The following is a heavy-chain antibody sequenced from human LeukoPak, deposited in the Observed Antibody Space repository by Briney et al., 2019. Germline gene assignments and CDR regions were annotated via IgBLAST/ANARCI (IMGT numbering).Heavy chain of an antibody. D-gene: IGHD3-10*01. Sequence: PGGSLRLSCAASGFTFSSYAMSWVRQAPGKGLEWVSAISGSGGSTYYADSVKGRFTISRDNSKNTLYLQMNSLRAEDTAVYYCAKDVDYYGSGSSSNWLDPWGQGTLVTVSS. CDR3: AKDVDYYGSGSSSNWLDP. J-gene: IGHJ5*02. V-gene: IGHV3-23*01. CDR1: GFTFSSYA. CDR2: ISGSGGST.